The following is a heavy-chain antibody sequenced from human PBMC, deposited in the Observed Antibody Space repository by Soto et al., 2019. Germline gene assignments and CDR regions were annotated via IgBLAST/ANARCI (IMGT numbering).Heavy chain of an antibody. D-gene: IGHD3-22*01. CDR1: GYTFTSYY. V-gene: IGHV1-46*01. J-gene: IGHJ4*02. CDR3: ARERGDSSSWCSDY. Sequence: QVQLVQSGAEVKKPGASVKVSCKASGYTFTSYYMHWVRQAPGEGLEWMGIINPSGGCTSSAQKFQGGVTMTRDTSTSTVYMELGSLRSEDTAVYYFARERGDSSSWCSDYWGQGTLVTVSS. CDR2: INPSGGCT.